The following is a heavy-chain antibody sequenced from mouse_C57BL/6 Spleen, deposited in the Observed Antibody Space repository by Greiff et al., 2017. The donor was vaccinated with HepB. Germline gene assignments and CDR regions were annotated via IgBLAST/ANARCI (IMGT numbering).Heavy chain of an antibody. J-gene: IGHJ1*03. CDR1: GYTFTSYG. Sequence: QVQLQQSGAELARPGASVKLSCKASGYTFTSYGISWVKQRTGQGLEWIGEIYPRSGNTYYNEKFKGKATLTADKSSSTAYMELRSLTSEDSAVYFCARGELGNWYFDVWGTGTTVTVSS. CDR3: ARGELGNWYFDV. CDR2: IYPRSGNT. V-gene: IGHV1-81*01. D-gene: IGHD4-1*01.